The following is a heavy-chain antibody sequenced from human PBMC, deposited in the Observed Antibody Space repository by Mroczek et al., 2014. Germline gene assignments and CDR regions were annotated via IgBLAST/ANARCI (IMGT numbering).Heavy chain of an antibody. D-gene: IGHD5-18*01. J-gene: IGHJ6*02. V-gene: IGHV3-30-3*01. CDR3: ARGDTAMVNYGMDV. Sequence: QVQLVQSGGGVVQPGRSLRLSCAASGFTFSSYAMHWVRQAPGKGLEWVAVISYDGSNKYYADSVKGRFTISRDNSKNTLYLQMNSLRAEDTAVYYCARGDTAMVNYGMDVWGQGTTVTVSS. CDR2: ISYDGSNK. CDR1: GFTFSSYA.